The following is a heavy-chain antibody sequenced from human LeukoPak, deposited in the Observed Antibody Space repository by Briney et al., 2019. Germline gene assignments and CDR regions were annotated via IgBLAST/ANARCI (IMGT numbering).Heavy chain of an antibody. CDR3: ARAMRYGDLNWFDP. J-gene: IGHJ5*02. V-gene: IGHV1-69*13. CDR1: GGTFSSYA. D-gene: IGHD4-17*01. Sequence: SVKVSCKASGGTFSSYAISWVRQAPGQGLEWMGGIIPIFGTANYTQKFQGRVTITADESTSTAYMELSSLRSEDTAVYYCARAMRYGDLNWFDPWGQGTLVTVSS. CDR2: IIPIFGTA.